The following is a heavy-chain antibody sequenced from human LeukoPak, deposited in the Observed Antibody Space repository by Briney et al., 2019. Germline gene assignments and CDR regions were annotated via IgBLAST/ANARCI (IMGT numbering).Heavy chain of an antibody. J-gene: IGHJ5*02. D-gene: IGHD2-2*01. CDR1: GFTLSNYD. V-gene: IGHV3-21*01. CDR3: ARADCSSSTCYLRRSWFDP. CDR2: ISTSSRYI. Sequence: PGGSLRLSCAASGFTLSNYDMNWVRQAPGKWLEWVSSISTSSRYIYYKDSVRGRFTISRGDAKNSLYLEMNSLRAEDTAVYYCARADCSSSTCYLRRSWFDPWGQGTLVTVSS.